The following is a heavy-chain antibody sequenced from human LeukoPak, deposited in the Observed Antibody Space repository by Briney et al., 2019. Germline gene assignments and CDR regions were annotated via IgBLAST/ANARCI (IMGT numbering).Heavy chain of an antibody. J-gene: IGHJ4*02. CDR2: VREDGAVK. V-gene: IGHV3-7*03. Sequence: PGGSLRLSCTASGFIFNKYWMSWVRQAPGKGLEWVATVREDGAVKYYVDSVKGRITISRDNAKNSLYLQINSPRVEDTAVYYCAKDGLQYYDVLTGYRGPEYFDNWGQGTLVTVSS. D-gene: IGHD3-9*01. CDR3: AKDGLQYYDVLTGYRGPEYFDN. CDR1: GFIFNKYW.